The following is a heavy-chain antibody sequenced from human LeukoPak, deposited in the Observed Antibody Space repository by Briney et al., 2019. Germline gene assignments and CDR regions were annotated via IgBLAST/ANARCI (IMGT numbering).Heavy chain of an antibody. CDR3: AKAKSYYSNYDY. J-gene: IGHJ4*02. CDR2: ISGSGANT. CDR1: GFTFSNYG. Sequence: GGSLRLSCAASGFTFSNYGMSWVRQAPGKGLEWVSVISGSGANTYYADSVKGRFTISRDNSKNTLYLQVNSLRAEDTAVHYCAKAKSYYSNYDYWGQGTLVTVSS. D-gene: IGHD4-11*01. V-gene: IGHV3-23*01.